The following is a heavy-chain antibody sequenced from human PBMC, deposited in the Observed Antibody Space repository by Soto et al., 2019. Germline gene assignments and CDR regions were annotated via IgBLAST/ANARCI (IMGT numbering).Heavy chain of an antibody. D-gene: IGHD4-17*01. V-gene: IGHV3-11*06. Sequence: GGSLRLSCAASGFTFSDYYMSWIRQSPGEGLEWVSHISSSSSYILYAESVKGRFTISRDNAKKSLYLQMNSLRVDDTAVYYCARSLDYGDLDYWGQGTLVTVSS. CDR2: ISSSSSYI. CDR1: GFTFSDYY. CDR3: ARSLDYGDLDY. J-gene: IGHJ4*02.